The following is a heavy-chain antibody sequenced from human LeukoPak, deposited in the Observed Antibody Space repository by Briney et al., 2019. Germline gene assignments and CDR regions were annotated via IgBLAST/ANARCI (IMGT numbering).Heavy chain of an antibody. CDR1: GFTFSSYG. CDR3: AREDYDYVWGSYRPLDY. V-gene: IGHV3-33*01. CDR2: IWYDGSNK. Sequence: GRSLRLSCAASGFTFSSYGMHWVRQAPGKGLEWAAVIWYDGSNKYYADSVKGRFTISRDNSKNTLYLQMNSLRAEDTAVYYCAREDYDYVWGSYRPLDYWGQGTLVTVSS. D-gene: IGHD3-16*02. J-gene: IGHJ4*02.